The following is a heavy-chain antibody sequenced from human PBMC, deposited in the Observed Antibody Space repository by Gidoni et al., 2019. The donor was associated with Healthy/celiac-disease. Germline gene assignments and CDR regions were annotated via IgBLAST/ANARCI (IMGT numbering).Heavy chain of an antibody. Sequence: HLQPQASGPGLVKPSETLSLTCTASGGPTRSSSYYWGWIRRHPGKGLEWIGSIYYSGSTYYNPSLKSQVTISVDTSKNQFSLKLSSVTAADTAVYYCARALHPSWLQLNSRLNWFDPWGQGTLVTVSS. J-gene: IGHJ5*02. CDR1: GGPTRSSSYY. CDR3: ARALHPSWLQLNSRLNWFDP. CDR2: IYYSGST. D-gene: IGHD5-12*01. V-gene: IGHV4-39*07.